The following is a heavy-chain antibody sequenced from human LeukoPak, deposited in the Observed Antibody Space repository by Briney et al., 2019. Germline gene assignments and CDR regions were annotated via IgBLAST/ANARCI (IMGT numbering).Heavy chain of an antibody. V-gene: IGHV1-46*01. CDR1: VYTFTRYY. CDR3: VRDYDSSGYFDY. J-gene: IGHJ4*02. Sequence: ASLTVSFMPSVYTFTRYYMHWVRQAPAQGREWMGIINPSGGSTRYAQKFQARVTMTRETSTRTVYMELSRLRSEDTAVYYCVRDYDSSGYFDYWGQGSLVTVSS. CDR2: INPSGGST. D-gene: IGHD3-22*01.